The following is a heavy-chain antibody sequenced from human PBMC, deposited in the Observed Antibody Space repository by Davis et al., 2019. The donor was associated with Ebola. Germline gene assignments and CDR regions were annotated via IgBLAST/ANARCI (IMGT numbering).Heavy chain of an antibody. J-gene: IGHJ3*02. CDR2: TSGSGGST. CDR1: GFTFSSYA. CDR3: AKDARATVIALDAFDI. V-gene: IGHV3-23*01. D-gene: IGHD4-17*01. Sequence: PGGSLRLSCAASGFTFSSYAMSWVRHAPGKGLEWVSATSGSGGSTYYADSVKGRFTSSRDNSKNTLYLQMNSLRAEETAVYYCAKDARATVIALDAFDIWGQGTMVTVSS.